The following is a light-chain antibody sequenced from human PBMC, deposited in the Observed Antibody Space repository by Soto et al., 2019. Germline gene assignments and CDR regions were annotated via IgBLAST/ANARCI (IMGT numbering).Light chain of an antibody. CDR1: QSGRSRY. CDR2: GSS. CDR3: QQYGTSPQT. J-gene: IGKJ1*01. Sequence: EIVVTQGPGTPAFSPGEKNNLSCRASQSGRSRYLAWYQQKPGQAPRLLIYGSSSRPPGIPDRVSGSGSGTEFTLTISRLEPEDFAVYYCQQYGTSPQTFGQGTKVDIK. V-gene: IGKV3-20*01.